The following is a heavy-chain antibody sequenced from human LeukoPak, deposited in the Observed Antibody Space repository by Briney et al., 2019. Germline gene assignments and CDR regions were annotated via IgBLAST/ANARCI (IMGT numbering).Heavy chain of an antibody. Sequence: PGGSLRLSCAASGFTFSSYGMHWVRQAPGKGLEWVAVISYDGSNKYYADSVKGRFTISGDNSKNTLYLQMNSLRAEDTAVYYCAKDVSALSHYYGMDVWGQGTTVTVSS. CDR3: AKDVSALSHYYGMDV. CDR1: GFTFSSYG. J-gene: IGHJ6*02. V-gene: IGHV3-30*18. CDR2: ISYDGSNK. D-gene: IGHD2/OR15-2a*01.